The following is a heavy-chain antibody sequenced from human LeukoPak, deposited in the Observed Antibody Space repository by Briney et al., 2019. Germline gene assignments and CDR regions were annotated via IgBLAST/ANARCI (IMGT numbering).Heavy chain of an antibody. V-gene: IGHV3-33*01. J-gene: IGHJ5*02. CDR3: ARESPYCSSTSCYKGFDP. CDR2: IWYDGSNE. CDR1: GFTFSSYG. Sequence: GGSLRLSCAASGFTFSSYGMHWVRQAPGKGLEWVAVIWYDGSNEYYADSVKGRFTISRDNSKNTLYLQMNSLRAEDTAVYYCARESPYCSSTSCYKGFDPWGQGTLVTVSS. D-gene: IGHD2-2*02.